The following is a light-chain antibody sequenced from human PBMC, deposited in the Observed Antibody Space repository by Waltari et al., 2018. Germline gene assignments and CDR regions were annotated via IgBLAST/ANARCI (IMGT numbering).Light chain of an antibody. CDR1: SSDVGGYNY. J-gene: IGLJ3*02. Sequence: QSALTQPRSVSGSPGPSVTIPCTATSSDVGGYNYVSWYQHHPGKAPKLIIYDVTKRPSGVPDRFSASKSDNTASLTISGLQAEDEADYYCCSYAGSITFWVFGGGTKLTVL. V-gene: IGLV2-11*01. CDR3: CSYAGSITFWV. CDR2: DVT.